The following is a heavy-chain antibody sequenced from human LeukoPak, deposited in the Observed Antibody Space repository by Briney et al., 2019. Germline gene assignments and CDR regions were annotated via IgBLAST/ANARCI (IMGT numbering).Heavy chain of an antibody. Sequence: GGSLRLSCAASGFTFSSYGMHWVRQAPGKGLEWVAVISYDGSNKYYADSVKGRFTISRDNSKNTLYLQMNSLRAEDTAVYYCARDRSPRTYGGALDYWGQGTLVTVSS. CDR3: ARDRSPRTYGGALDY. CDR1: GFTFSSYG. J-gene: IGHJ4*02. CDR2: ISYDGSNK. V-gene: IGHV3-30*03. D-gene: IGHD4-23*01.